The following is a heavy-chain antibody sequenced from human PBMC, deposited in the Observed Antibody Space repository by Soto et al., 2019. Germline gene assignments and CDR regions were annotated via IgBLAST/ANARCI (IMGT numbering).Heavy chain of an antibody. CDR2: IRSKAYGGTT. Sequence: GGSLRLSCTASGFTFGDYAMSWFRQAPGKGLEWVGFIRSKAYGGTTEYAASVKGRFTISRDDSKSIAYLQVNSLKTEDTAVYYCTRAYDILTGYYRTGGSDYYFDYWGQGTLVTVSS. V-gene: IGHV3-49*03. J-gene: IGHJ4*02. D-gene: IGHD3-9*01. CDR3: TRAYDILTGYYRTGGSDYYFDY. CDR1: GFTFGDYA.